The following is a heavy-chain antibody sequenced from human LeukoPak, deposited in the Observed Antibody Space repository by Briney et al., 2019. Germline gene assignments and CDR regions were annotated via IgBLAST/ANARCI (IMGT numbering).Heavy chain of an antibody. V-gene: IGHV3-48*03. CDR3: ARPYCSSTSCSPAP. Sequence: PGGSLRLSCAASGFTFSSYEMNWVRQAPGKGLEWVSYISSSGSTIYYADSVKGRFTISRDNSNNTLYLQMNSLRAEDTAVYYCARPYCSSTSCSPAPWGQGTLVTVSS. CDR2: ISSSGSTI. D-gene: IGHD2-2*01. CDR1: GFTFSSYE. J-gene: IGHJ5*02.